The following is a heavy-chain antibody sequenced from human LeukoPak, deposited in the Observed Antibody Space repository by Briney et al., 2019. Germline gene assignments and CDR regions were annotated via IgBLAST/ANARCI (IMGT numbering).Heavy chain of an antibody. V-gene: IGHV4-39*07. Sequence: SETLSLTCTVSGGSISSSAYYWGWIRQPPGKGLEWIGSIYYSGTTYYNPSLKSRVTISVDTSKNQFSLKLSSVTAADTAVYYCARDDRAYCSSTSCPGDYYYYGMDVWGQGTTVTVSS. CDR3: ARDDRAYCSSTSCPGDYYYYGMDV. CDR2: IYYSGTT. D-gene: IGHD2-2*01. J-gene: IGHJ6*02. CDR1: GGSISSSAYY.